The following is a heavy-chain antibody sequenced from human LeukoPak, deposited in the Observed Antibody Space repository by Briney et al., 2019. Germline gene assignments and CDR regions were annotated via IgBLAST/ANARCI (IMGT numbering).Heavy chain of an antibody. D-gene: IGHD3-22*01. J-gene: IGHJ6*03. CDR2: IYYSGST. CDR1: GGSISSYY. Sequence: SETLSLTCTVSGGSISSYYWSWIRQPPGKGLEWIGYIYYSGSTNYNPSLKSRVTISVDTSKNQFSLKLSSVTAADTAVYYCARGGWQYYDSSGYYGVNYYYYMDVWGKGTTVTISS. CDR3: ARGGWQYYDSSGYYGVNYYYYMDV. V-gene: IGHV4-59*01.